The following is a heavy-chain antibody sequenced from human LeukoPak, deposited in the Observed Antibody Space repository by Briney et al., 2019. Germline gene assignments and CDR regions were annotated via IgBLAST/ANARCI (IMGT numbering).Heavy chain of an antibody. CDR1: GFTLGNYA. V-gene: IGHV3-23*01. J-gene: IGHJ4*02. Sequence: GGSLRLSCAASGFTLGNYAMSWVRQAPGKGLEWVSSMSSSGGSTYYADSVKGRFTFSRDNPKNTLYLQMNSLRAEDTAVYYCAKSSYYDTSGFYREYYFDYWGEGTLVTVSS. CDR2: MSSSGGST. CDR3: AKSSYYDTSGFYREYYFDY. D-gene: IGHD3-22*01.